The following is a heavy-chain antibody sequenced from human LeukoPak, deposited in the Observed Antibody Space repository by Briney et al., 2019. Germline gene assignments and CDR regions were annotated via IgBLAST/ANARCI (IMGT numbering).Heavy chain of an antibody. V-gene: IGHV4-38-2*02. J-gene: IGHJ3*02. Sequence: SETLSLTCTVSGGSISSGYYWGWIRQPPGKGLEWIGSFYHRGSTYYNPSLKSRVTISVDTSKNQFSLNLSSVTAADTAVYYCARDWNRVVNIWGQGTMVTVSS. D-gene: IGHD3-3*01. CDR1: GGSISSGYY. CDR2: FYHRGST. CDR3: ARDWNRVVNI.